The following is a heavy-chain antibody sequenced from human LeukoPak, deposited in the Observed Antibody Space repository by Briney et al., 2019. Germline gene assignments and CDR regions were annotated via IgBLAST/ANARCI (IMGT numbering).Heavy chain of an antibody. D-gene: IGHD3-3*01. CDR3: ARSLERRDTIFGINDY. CDR1: GGSISSSSYY. J-gene: IGHJ4*02. V-gene: IGHV4-39*01. CDR2: TYYSGCT. Sequence: PSETLSLTCTVSGGSISSSSYYWGWIRQPPGKGLEWIGSTYYSGCTSYNPSLKSRVTISVDTSKNQFSLKLSSVTAADTAVYYCARSLERRDTIFGINDYWGQGTLVTVSS.